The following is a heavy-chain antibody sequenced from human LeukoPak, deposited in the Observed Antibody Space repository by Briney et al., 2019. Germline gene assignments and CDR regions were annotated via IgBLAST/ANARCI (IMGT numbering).Heavy chain of an antibody. CDR3: VREQPGDGWSGFDY. J-gene: IGHJ4*02. CDR2: ISDDGSRQ. Sequence: GGSLRLSCAASGFTFRSYAMHWVRKAPAKGLGWVAVISDDGSRQHYADFLEGRFTISRDNSKNTVSLQMSSLTSEDTAVYFCVREQPGDGWSGFDYWGQGTLVTVSS. D-gene: IGHD6-19*01. V-gene: IGHV3-30*15. CDR1: GFTFRSYA.